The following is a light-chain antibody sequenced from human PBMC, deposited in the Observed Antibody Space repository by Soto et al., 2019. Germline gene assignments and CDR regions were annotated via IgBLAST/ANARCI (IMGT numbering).Light chain of an antibody. CDR1: QSISSY. J-gene: IGKJ4*01. CDR3: QQSYSTPPHLT. Sequence: DIQMTQSPSSLSASVGDRVTITCRASQSISSYLNWYQQKPGKAPMLLIYAASNLQSGVPSRFSGSGSGTDFTLTISRLQPEDFATYFCQQSYSTPPHLTFGGGTKVEIK. CDR2: AAS. V-gene: IGKV1-39*01.